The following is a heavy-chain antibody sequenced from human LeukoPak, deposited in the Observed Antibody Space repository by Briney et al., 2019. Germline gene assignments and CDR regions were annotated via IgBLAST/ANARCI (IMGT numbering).Heavy chain of an antibody. Sequence: SETLSLTCAVYGCSVSGYYWSSIRQPQGKLLEWTGEINLSGSTNYNPSLKRRVTRSVYSSKNQFSLKLSSMTAAHTAVYYCARPVSGSSGWYYDYWGQGTLFTVSS. V-gene: IGHV4-34*01. D-gene: IGHD6-19*01. CDR3: ARPVSGSSGWYYDY. CDR2: INLSGST. CDR1: GCSVSGYY. J-gene: IGHJ4*02.